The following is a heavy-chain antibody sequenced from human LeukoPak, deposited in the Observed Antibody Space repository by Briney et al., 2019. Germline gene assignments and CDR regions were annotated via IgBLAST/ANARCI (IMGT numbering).Heavy chain of an antibody. CDR3: AREILYSGYEYPLFDY. D-gene: IGHD5-12*01. Sequence: GGSLRLSCAASGFTFSSYGMHWVRQAPGKGLEWVAVISYDGSNKYYADSVKGRFTISRDNSKNTLYLQMNSLRAEDTAVYYCAREILYSGYEYPLFDYWGQGTLVTVSS. CDR1: GFTFSSYG. V-gene: IGHV3-30*03. J-gene: IGHJ4*02. CDR2: ISYDGSNK.